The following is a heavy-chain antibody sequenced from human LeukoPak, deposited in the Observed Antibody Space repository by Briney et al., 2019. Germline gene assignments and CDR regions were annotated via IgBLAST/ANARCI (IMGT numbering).Heavy chain of an antibody. CDR1: SHSFHSQW. V-gene: IGHV5-51*01. CDR2: IYPSDSDT. D-gene: IGHD2-21*02. Sequence: HGGSLQISCEGPSHSFHSQWIGGVRQLPGKGLEWMGIIYPSDSDTRYSPPFQGQVTISADKSISTAYLQWNSLEASDSAIYYCARRGDSDFRIDWGQGTLVTVSS. J-gene: IGHJ4*02. CDR3: ARRGDSDFRID.